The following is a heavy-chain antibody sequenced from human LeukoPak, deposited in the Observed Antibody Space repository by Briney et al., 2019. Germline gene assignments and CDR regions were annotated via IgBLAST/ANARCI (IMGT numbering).Heavy chain of an antibody. CDR1: GFTVSSNY. CDR3: ARGVTTFMGYFDY. Sequence: PGGSLRLSCAASGFTVSSNYMSWVRQAPGKGLEWVSVIYSGGSTYYADSVKGRFTISRDNSKNTLYLQMNSLGAEDTAVYYCARGVTTFMGYFDYWGQGTLVTVSS. V-gene: IGHV3-66*01. D-gene: IGHD4-17*01. CDR2: IYSGGST. J-gene: IGHJ4*02.